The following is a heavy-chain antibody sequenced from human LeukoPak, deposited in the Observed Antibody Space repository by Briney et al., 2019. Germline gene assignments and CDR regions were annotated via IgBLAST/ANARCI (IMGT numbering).Heavy chain of an antibody. CDR2: ISGSGGNT. D-gene: IGHD3-3*01. V-gene: IGHV3-23*01. J-gene: IGHJ4*02. CDR3: ARSDYDFWSGYIY. CDR1: GFTFSSYW. Sequence: GGSLRLSCAASGFTFSSYWMSWVRQAPGKGLEWVSAISGSGGNTYYADSVKGRFTISRDNSKNTLYLQMNGLRAEDTAVYYCARSDYDFWSGYIYWGQGTLVTVSS.